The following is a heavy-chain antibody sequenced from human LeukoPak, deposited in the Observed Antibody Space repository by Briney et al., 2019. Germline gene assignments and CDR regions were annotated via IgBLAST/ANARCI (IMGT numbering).Heavy chain of an antibody. D-gene: IGHD3-10*01. Sequence: SETLSLTCTVSGGYISSSSYYWGWIRQPPGKGMERIGSIYYSGSTYYNPSLKSRVTISVDTSKNQFSLSLSSVTAADTAVYYCARWEVRLNAFEMWGQGTMVTVSS. J-gene: IGHJ3*02. CDR2: IYYSGST. CDR3: ARWEVRLNAFEM. V-gene: IGHV4-39*07. CDR1: GGYISSSSYY.